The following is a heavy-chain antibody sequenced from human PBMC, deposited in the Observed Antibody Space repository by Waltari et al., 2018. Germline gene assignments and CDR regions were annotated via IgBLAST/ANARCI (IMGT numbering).Heavy chain of an antibody. V-gene: IGHV1-69*05. J-gene: IGHJ4*02. Sequence: QVQLVQSGAEVKKPGSSVKVSCKASEGTLSSYALSWVRKAPGQGLEWMGGIIPIFGTANYAQKFQGRVTITTDESTSTAYMELSSLRSEDTAVYYCASQAGGELSLYSPFDYWGQGTLVTVSS. CDR1: EGTLSSYA. D-gene: IGHD3-16*02. CDR3: ASQAGGELSLYSPFDY. CDR2: IIPIFGTA.